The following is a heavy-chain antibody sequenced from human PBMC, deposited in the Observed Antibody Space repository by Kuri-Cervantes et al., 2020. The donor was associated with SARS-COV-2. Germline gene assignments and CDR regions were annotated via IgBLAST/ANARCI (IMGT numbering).Heavy chain of an antibody. Sequence: SETLSLTCTVSGGSISSYYWSWIRQPPGKGLEWIGSIYHSGSTYYNPSLKSRVTISVDTSNNQFSLKLSSVTAADTAVYYCARARYYGSGSYTGPFDPWGQGTLVTVSS. J-gene: IGHJ5*02. D-gene: IGHD3-10*01. CDR1: GGSISSYY. CDR3: ARARYYGSGSYTGPFDP. V-gene: IGHV4-38-2*02. CDR2: IYHSGST.